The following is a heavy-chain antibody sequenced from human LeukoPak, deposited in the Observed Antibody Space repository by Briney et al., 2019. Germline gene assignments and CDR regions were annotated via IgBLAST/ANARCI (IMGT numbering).Heavy chain of an antibody. D-gene: IGHD4-17*01. CDR2: IFYSGST. CDR3: ARHSAVTTFIFDY. V-gene: IGHV4-39*01. J-gene: IGHJ4*02. Sequence: SETLSLTCTVSGGSISRSYYYWGWIRQPPGKGLEWIGSIFYSGSTYYNPSLKSRVTISLDTSKNQFSLRLSSVTAADTAVYYCARHSAVTTFIFDYWGQGTLVTVSS. CDR1: GGSISRSYYY.